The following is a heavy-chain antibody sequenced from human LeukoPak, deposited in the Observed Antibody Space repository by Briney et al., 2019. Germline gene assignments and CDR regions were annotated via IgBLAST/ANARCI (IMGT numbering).Heavy chain of an antibody. Sequence: SVKVSCKASGGTFSSYAISWVRQAPGQGLEWMGGIIPIFGTANYAQKFQGRDTITADESTSTAYMELSSLRSEDTAVYYCAREPSITMIATWRAFDIWGQGTMVTVSS. CDR3: AREPSITMIATWRAFDI. D-gene: IGHD3-22*01. J-gene: IGHJ3*02. CDR2: IIPIFGTA. V-gene: IGHV1-69*01. CDR1: GGTFSSYA.